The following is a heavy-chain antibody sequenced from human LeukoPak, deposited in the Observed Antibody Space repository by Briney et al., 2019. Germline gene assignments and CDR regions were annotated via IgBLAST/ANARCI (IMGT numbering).Heavy chain of an antibody. CDR2: ISTTGGTT. CDR3: AKCWGRSSSFPYYYYMDV. Sequence: GSLRLSCAASGFTFSSYGMSWVRQAPGKGLEWVSAISTTGGTTYYAGSVKGRFTISRDNSKNTLYLQMNSLRAEDTAVYYCAKCWGRSSSFPYYYYMDVWGKGTTVTVSS. J-gene: IGHJ6*03. V-gene: IGHV3-23*01. D-gene: IGHD6-6*01. CDR1: GFTFSSYG.